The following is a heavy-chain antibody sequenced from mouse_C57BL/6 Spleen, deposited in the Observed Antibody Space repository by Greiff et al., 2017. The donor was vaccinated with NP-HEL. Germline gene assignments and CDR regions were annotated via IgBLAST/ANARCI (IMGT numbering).Heavy chain of an antibody. CDR3: ARASSGWDY. J-gene: IGHJ2*01. CDR2: ISYDGSN. CDR1: GYSITSGYY. D-gene: IGHD3-2*02. Sequence: DVQLQESGPGLVKPSQSLSLTCSVTGYSITSGYYWNWIRQFPGNKLEWMGYISYDGSNNYNPSLKNRISITRDTSKNQFFLKLNSVTTEDTATYYCARASSGWDYWGQGTTLTVSS. V-gene: IGHV3-6*01.